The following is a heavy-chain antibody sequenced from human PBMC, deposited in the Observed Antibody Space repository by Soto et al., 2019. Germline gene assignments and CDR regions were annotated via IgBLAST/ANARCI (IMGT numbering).Heavy chain of an antibody. CDR3: GSETSADFGRGPKKMDV. D-gene: IGHD3-3*01. V-gene: IGHV3-33*01. CDR1: GFTFSSYV. CDR2: VHYDGTKK. Sequence: PGGSLRLSCAPSGFTFSSYVMHWVRQAPGKGLEWVAVVHYDGTKKYYADSVRGRFTISRDNSENILYLQMNSLRPDDTAVYFCGSETSADFGRGPKKMDVWGQGTTVTVSS. J-gene: IGHJ6*02.